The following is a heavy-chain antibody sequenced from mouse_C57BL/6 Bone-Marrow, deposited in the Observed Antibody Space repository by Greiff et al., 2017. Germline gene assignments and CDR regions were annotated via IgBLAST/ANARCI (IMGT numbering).Heavy chain of an antibody. Sequence: EVHLVESGGDLVKPGGSLKLSCAASGFTFSSYGMSWVRQTPDKRLEWVATISSGGSYTYYPDSVKGRFTISRDNAKNTQYLQMSSLKSEDTAMCDCARHEELGRLAYWGKGTLVTVSA. CDR3: ARHEELGRLAY. CDR2: ISSGGSYT. CDR1: GFTFSSYG. D-gene: IGHD4-1*01. V-gene: IGHV5-6*01. J-gene: IGHJ3*01.